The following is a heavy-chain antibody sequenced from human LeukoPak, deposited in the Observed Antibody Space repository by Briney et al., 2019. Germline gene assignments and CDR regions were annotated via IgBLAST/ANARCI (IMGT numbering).Heavy chain of an antibody. V-gene: IGHV1-46*01. Sequence: ASVKVSCKASGGTFSSYAISWVRQAPGQGLEWMGIINPSGGSTSYAQKFQGRVTMTRDMFTSTVYMELSSLRSEDTAVYYCARDAFYGSGSYKSRPANRFNWFDPWGQGTLVTVSS. D-gene: IGHD3-10*01. CDR2: INPSGGST. CDR3: ARDAFYGSGSYKSRPANRFNWFDP. J-gene: IGHJ5*02. CDR1: GGTFSSYA.